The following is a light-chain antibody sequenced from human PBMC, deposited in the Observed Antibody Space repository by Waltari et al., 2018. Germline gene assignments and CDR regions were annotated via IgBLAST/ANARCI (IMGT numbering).Light chain of an antibody. CDR1: SGHSSNV. V-gene: IGLV4-69*01. CDR3: QTGGHGTWV. Sequence: QLVLTQSPSASASLGASVKLTCTLSSGHSSNVIAWLQQQPEKGPRYLMKVNSDGSHSKGDNIPDRFSGSSSEAEHFLTISSRQSEDEADYYCQTGGHGTWVFGGGNKLTVL. J-gene: IGLJ3*02. CDR2: VNSDGSH.